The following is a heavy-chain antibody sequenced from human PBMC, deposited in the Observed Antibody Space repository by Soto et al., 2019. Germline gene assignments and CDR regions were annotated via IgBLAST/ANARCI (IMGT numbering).Heavy chain of an antibody. J-gene: IGHJ4*02. V-gene: IGHV4-34*01. CDR3: VRGAVAGTLGPGFDY. D-gene: IGHD6-19*01. CDR1: GGSFSGYY. Sequence: SETLSLTCAVYGGSFSGYYWSWIRQPPGKGLEWVGEINHSGSTKYNPSLQSRVTLSIDTSKNQFTLQLSSVTAADTAVYYCVRGAVAGTLGPGFDYWGQGTLVTVSS. CDR2: INHSGST.